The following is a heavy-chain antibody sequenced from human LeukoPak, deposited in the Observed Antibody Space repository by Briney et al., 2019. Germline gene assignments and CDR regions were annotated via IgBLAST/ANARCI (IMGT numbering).Heavy chain of an antibody. Sequence: ASVKASCKASGYSFSTYYIHWVRQAPGQGLEWMGIINPSGGTTRYAQMFQGRVTMTRDTSTSTVYVEVSSLSSEDTAVYYCARGGGVSTSTWGNFANWGQGTLVIVSS. CDR1: GYSFSTYY. V-gene: IGHV1-46*01. CDR2: INPSGGTT. CDR3: ARGGGVSTSTWGNFAN. J-gene: IGHJ4*02. D-gene: IGHD2-2*01.